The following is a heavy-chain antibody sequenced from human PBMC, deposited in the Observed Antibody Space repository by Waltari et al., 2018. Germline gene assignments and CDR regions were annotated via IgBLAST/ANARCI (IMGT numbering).Heavy chain of an antibody. D-gene: IGHD5-12*01. V-gene: IGHV4-34*01. CDR2: LNHSGST. CDR3: ARGRGWLQSEDFDY. J-gene: IGHJ4*02. CDR1: GGSFSGYY. Sequence: QVQLQQWGAGLLKPSETLSLTCAVYGGSFSGYYWSWIRQPPGKGLEWIGELNHSGSTNYNPSLKSRVTISVDTSKNQFSLKLSSVTAADTAVYYCARGRGWLQSEDFDYWGQGTLVTVSS.